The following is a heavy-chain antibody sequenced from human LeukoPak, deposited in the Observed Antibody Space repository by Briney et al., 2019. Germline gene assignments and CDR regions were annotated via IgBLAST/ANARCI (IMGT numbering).Heavy chain of an antibody. CDR3: ARDRDYDCVWGSYRYSDY. D-gene: IGHD3-16*02. J-gene: IGHJ4*02. V-gene: IGHV3-7*01. CDR2: IKQDGSEK. CDR1: GFTFSSYW. Sequence: RGSLRLSCAASGFTFSSYWMSWVRQAPGKGLEWVANIKQDGSEKYYVDSVKGRFTISRDNAKNSLYLQMNSLRAEDTAVYYCARDRDYDCVWGSYRYSDYWGQGTLVTVSS.